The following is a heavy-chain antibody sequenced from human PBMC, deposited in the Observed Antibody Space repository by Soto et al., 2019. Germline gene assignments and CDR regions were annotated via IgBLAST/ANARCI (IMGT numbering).Heavy chain of an antibody. V-gene: IGHV3-13*05. Sequence: EVQLVESGGGLVQPGGSLRLSCAASGFTFSSYDMHWVRQATGKGLEWVSAIGTAGDPYYPGSVKGRFTISRENAKNSLYLQMNSLRAEDTALYYCAKDSQRLSPDAFDIWGQGTMVTVSS. CDR2: IGTAGDP. CDR3: AKDSQRLSPDAFDI. D-gene: IGHD6-25*01. J-gene: IGHJ3*02. CDR1: GFTFSSYD.